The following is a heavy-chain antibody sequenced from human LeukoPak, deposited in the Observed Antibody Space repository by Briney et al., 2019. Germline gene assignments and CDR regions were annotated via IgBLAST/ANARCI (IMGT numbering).Heavy chain of an antibody. D-gene: IGHD2-15*01. CDR2: IYTSGST. V-gene: IGHV4-61*02. CDR1: GGSISSGSYY. Sequence: PSQTLSLTCTVSGGSISSGSYYWSWIRQPAGKGLEWIGRIYTSGSTNYNPSLKSRVTISVDTSKNQFSLKLSSVTAADTAVYYWGKGPPLGGGVGYWGQGTLVTVSS. J-gene: IGHJ4*02. CDR3: GKGPPLGGGVGY.